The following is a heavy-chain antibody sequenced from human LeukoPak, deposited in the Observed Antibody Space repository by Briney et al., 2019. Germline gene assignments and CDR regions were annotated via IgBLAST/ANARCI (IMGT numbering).Heavy chain of an antibody. J-gene: IGHJ4*02. V-gene: IGHV3-73*01. D-gene: IGHD3-22*01. CDR1: GFTFSGSA. CDR2: IRSKANSYAT. CDR3: TRLELGDSSGYNYVFDY. Sequence: PGGSLRLSCAASGFTFSGSAMHWVRQASGKGLEWVGRIRSKANSYATAYAASVKGRFTISRDDSKNTAYLQMNSLKTEDTAVYYCTRLELGDSSGYNYVFDYWGQGTLVSVSS.